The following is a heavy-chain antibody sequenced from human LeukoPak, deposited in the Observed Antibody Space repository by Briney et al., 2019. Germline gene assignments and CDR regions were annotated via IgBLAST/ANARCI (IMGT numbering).Heavy chain of an antibody. CDR1: GGSFSGYY. CDR2: INHSGST. J-gene: IGHJ5*02. D-gene: IGHD3-10*01. V-gene: IGHV4-34*01. CDR3: ARFVPYRSGSLTWFDP. Sequence: PSETLSLTCAVYGGSFSGYYWSWIRQPPGKGLEWIGEINHSGSTNYNPSLKSRVTISVDTSKNQFSLKLSSVTAADTAVYYCARFVPYRSGSLTWFDPWGQGTLVTVSS.